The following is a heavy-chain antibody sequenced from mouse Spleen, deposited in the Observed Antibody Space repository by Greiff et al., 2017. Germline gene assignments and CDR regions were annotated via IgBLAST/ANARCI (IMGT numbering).Heavy chain of an antibody. CDR3: ARRWLPPYWYFDV. V-gene: IGHV5-17*01. Sequence: EVKLQESGGGLVKPGGSLKLSCAASGFTFSDYGMHWVRQAPEKGLEWVAYISSGSSTIYYADTVKGRFTISRDNAKNTLFLQMTSLRSEDTAMYYCARRWLPPYWYFDVWGTGTTVTVSS. J-gene: IGHJ1*03. D-gene: IGHD2-3*01. CDR2: ISSGSSTI. CDR1: GFTFSDYG.